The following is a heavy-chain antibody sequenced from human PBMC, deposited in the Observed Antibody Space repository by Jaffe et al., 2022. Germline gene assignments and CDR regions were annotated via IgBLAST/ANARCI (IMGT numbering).Heavy chain of an antibody. CDR3: AREGVVPAAMMADY. D-gene: IGHD2-2*01. CDR1: GYNFTNYY. Sequence: QVQLVQSGSELKKPGASVKISCNTSGYNFTNYYVNWVRQAPGQGLEWMGWINTNTGNPTYAQGFTGRFVFSLDTSVSTAFLQISSLQPDDTAVYFCAREGVVPAAMMADYWGQGTLVTVSS. CDR2: INTNTGNP. V-gene: IGHV7-4-1*02. J-gene: IGHJ4*02.